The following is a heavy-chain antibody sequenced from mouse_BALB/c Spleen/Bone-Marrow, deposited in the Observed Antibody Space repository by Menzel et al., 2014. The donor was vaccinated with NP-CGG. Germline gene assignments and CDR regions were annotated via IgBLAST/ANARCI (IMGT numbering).Heavy chain of an antibody. CDR3: ARLRTTEAMDY. D-gene: IGHD2-12*01. CDR1: GFTFSSYA. Sequence: VESGGGLVKPGGSLKLSCAASGFTFSSYAMSWVRQTPEKRLEWVATISSGGSYTYYPDSVKGRFTISRDNAKNTLYLQMSSLRSEDTAMYYCARLRTTEAMDYWGQGTSVTVSS. V-gene: IGHV5-9-1*01. J-gene: IGHJ4*01. CDR2: ISSGGSYT.